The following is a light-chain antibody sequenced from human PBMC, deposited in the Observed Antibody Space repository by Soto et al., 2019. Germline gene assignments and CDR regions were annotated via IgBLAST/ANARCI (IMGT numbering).Light chain of an antibody. CDR3: QQYDTYWT. CDR2: KAS. Sequence: GDRVIITCRASQSISNWLAWYQQKPGKAPNLLIYKASSLKSGAPSRFSGSGSGTEFTLTISSLQPDDFATYYCQQYDTYWTFGQGTKVEFK. V-gene: IGKV1-5*03. J-gene: IGKJ1*01. CDR1: QSISNW.